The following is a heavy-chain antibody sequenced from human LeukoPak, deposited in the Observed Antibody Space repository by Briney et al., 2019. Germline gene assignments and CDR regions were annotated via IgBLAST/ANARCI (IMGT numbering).Heavy chain of an antibody. CDR3: ARSLAAAYYYYYYMDV. CDR1: GGTFGSYA. D-gene: IGHD6-25*01. Sequence: SVKVSCKASGGTFGSYAISWVRQAPGQGLEWMGGIIPIFGTANYAQKFQGRVTITADESTSTAYMELSSLRSEDTAVYYCARSLAAAYYYYYYMDVWGKGTTVTVSS. CDR2: IIPIFGTA. V-gene: IGHV1-69*13. J-gene: IGHJ6*03.